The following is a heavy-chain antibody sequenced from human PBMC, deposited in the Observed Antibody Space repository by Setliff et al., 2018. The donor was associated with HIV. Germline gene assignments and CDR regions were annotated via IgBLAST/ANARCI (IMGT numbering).Heavy chain of an antibody. Sequence: GGSLRLSCAASGFIFSDYGIHWVRQAPGEELEWVAVVWYDGSNKNYADTVKGRFTISRDNSKNTLYLQMSSLRADDTAVYYCARGVDSYMDVWGKGTTVTVSS. V-gene: IGHV3-33*01. CDR3: ARGVDSYMDV. CDR1: GFIFSDYG. D-gene: IGHD5-12*01. J-gene: IGHJ6*03. CDR2: VWYDGSNK.